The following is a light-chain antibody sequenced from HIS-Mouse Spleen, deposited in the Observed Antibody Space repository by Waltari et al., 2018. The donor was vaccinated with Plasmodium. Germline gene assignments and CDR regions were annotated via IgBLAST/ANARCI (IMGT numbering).Light chain of an antibody. V-gene: IGLV3-10*01. CDR2: EDS. CDR1: ALPTKH. J-gene: IGLJ3*02. CDR3: YSTDSSGNHRV. Sequence: SYELTQPPSVSVSPAQTASITCSGDALPTKHAYWYQQKSGQAPVLVLYEDSKRPSGLPERFSGSSSGTMATLTISGAQVEDEADYYCYSTDSSGNHRVFGGGTKLTVL.